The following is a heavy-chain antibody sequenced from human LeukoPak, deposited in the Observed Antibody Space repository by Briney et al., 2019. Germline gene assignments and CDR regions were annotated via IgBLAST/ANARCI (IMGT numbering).Heavy chain of an antibody. CDR1: GFTFTSSA. CDR3: AATVDYCSGGSCNNHYYGMDV. Sequence: SVKVSCKASGFTFTSSAMQWVRQARGQRLEWIGWIVVGSGNTNYAQKFQERVTITRDMSARTVYMELSSLTSEDTAVYYCAATVDYCSGGSCNNHYYGMDVWGQGTTVTVSS. D-gene: IGHD2-15*01. J-gene: IGHJ6*02. V-gene: IGHV1-58*02. CDR2: IVVGSGNT.